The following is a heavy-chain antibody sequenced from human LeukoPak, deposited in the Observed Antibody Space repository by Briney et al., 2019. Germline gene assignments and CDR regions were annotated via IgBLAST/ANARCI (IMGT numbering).Heavy chain of an antibody. CDR3: ARDPRNVGLIDY. D-gene: IGHD3-16*01. CDR2: ISYDGSNK. J-gene: IGHJ4*02. V-gene: IGHV3-30*03. Sequence: GGSLRLSCAASGFTFSSYGMHWVRQAPGKGLEWVAVISYDGSNKYYADSVKGRFTISRDNSKNTLHLQMNSLRAEDTAVYYCARDPRNVGLIDYWGQGTLVTVSS. CDR1: GFTFSSYG.